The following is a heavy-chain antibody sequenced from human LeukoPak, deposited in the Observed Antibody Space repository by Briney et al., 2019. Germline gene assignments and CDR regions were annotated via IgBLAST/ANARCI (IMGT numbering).Heavy chain of an antibody. D-gene: IGHD4/OR15-4a*01. CDR3: AKDGYAMVSFFDY. J-gene: IGHJ4*02. CDR1: GFTFSSYW. CDR2: IKQDGSEK. Sequence: GGSLRLSCAASGFTFSSYWMSWVRQAPGKGLEWVANIKQDGSEKYYVDSVKGRFTISRDNAKNSLYLQMNSLRAEDTAVYYCAKDGYAMVSFFDYWGQGTLVSVSS. V-gene: IGHV3-7*05.